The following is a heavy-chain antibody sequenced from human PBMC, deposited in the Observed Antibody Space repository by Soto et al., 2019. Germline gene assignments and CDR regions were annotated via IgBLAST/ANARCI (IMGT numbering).Heavy chain of an antibody. Sequence: EVQLSHSGGGWVQPGGSLRLSCSASGFIFASYAMSWVRQAPGKGLEWVSVISGSAGTTDYAGSVTGRFTISRDNSKNTLYLHMNSLKGEDTAVYYCAKNGPAYADAFDSWGQGTMVTVSS. CDR3: AKNGPAYADAFDS. J-gene: IGHJ3*01. CDR2: ISGSAGTT. CDR1: GFIFASYA. D-gene: IGHD2-8*01. V-gene: IGHV3-23*01.